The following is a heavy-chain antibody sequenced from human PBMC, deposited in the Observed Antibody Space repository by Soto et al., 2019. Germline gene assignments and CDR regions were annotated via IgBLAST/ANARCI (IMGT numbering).Heavy chain of an antibody. D-gene: IGHD4-17*01. V-gene: IGHV3-11*01. CDR1: GFTFSDFY. J-gene: IGHJ4*02. CDR3: ARWATYGSEYFFDC. Sequence: GGSLRLSYSASGFTFSDFYMSWIRQAPGKGLEWVSYISSSGSTIYYADSVKGRFTISRDNAKNSLFLQMNSLRAEDTAVYYCARWATYGSEYFFDCWTQGAPSTVAS. CDR2: ISSSGSTI.